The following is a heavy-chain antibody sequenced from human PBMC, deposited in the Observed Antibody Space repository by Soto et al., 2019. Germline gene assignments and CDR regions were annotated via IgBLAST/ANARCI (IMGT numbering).Heavy chain of an antibody. J-gene: IGHJ4*02. CDR2: ISAYNGNT. CDR1: GYTFTSYG. Sequence: QVQLVQSGAEVKKPGASVKVSCKASGYTFTSYGISWVRQAPGQGLEWMGWISAYNGNTNYAQKLQGRVTMTTDTSTSTAYMELRSLRFDDTAVYYCATTTGQYYYDSSGTFDYWGQGTLVTVSS. CDR3: ATTTGQYYYDSSGTFDY. V-gene: IGHV1-18*04. D-gene: IGHD3-22*01.